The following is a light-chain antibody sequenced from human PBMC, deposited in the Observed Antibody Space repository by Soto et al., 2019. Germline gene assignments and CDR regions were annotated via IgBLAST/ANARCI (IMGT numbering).Light chain of an antibody. CDR2: GAS. CDR3: QQYGGSPPFT. CDR1: QSVSSSY. V-gene: IGKV3-20*01. J-gene: IGKJ3*01. Sequence: EIVLTQSPGTLSLSPGERATLSCRASQSVSSSYLAWYQQKPGQAPRLLIYGASSRATGIPDRFSGSGSGTDFTLTISRLEPEDFAVYYCQQYGGSPPFTFGPGPKVDIK.